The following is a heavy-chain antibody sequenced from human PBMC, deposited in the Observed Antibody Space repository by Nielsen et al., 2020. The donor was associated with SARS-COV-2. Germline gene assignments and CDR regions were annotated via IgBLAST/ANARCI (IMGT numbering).Heavy chain of an antibody. CDR1: GDSISSSSYS. CDR3: AREGEEGCIDY. CDR2: ISYSGST. Sequence: SETLSLTCTVSGDSISSSSYSWGWIRQPPGKGLEWIGNISYSGSTYYNPSLKSRVAMSVDTSKNQFSLKLSSVTAADTAVYYCAREGEEGCIDYWGQGTLVTVSS. J-gene: IGHJ4*02. V-gene: IGHV4-39*07. D-gene: IGHD3-16*01.